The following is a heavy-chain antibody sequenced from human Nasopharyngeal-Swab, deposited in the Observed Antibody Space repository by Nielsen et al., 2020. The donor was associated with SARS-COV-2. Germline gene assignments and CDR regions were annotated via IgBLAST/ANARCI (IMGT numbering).Heavy chain of an antibody. Sequence: VRQAPGKGLEWVSGVSGSGGTTKYADSVKGRSTISRDNSKNKLYLQMHSLRVEDTAVYYCAKDRYCSGGACYFSGFDYWGPGTLVTVSS. J-gene: IGHJ4*02. CDR3: AKDRYCSGGACYFSGFDY. CDR2: VSGSGGTT. V-gene: IGHV3-23*01. D-gene: IGHD2-15*01.